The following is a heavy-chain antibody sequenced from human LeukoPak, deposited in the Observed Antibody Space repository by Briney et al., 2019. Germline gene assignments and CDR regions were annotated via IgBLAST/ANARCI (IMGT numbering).Heavy chain of an antibody. CDR3: ARAPIAVAGTDNWFDP. V-gene: IGHV3-30-3*01. D-gene: IGHD6-19*01. J-gene: IGHJ5*02. CDR2: ISYDGSNK. Sequence: PGGSLRLSCAASGFTFSSYAMHWVRQAPGKGLEWVAVISYDGSNKYYADSVKGRFTISRDNSKNTLYLQMNSLRAEDTAVYYCARAPIAVAGTDNWFDPWGQGTLVTVSS. CDR1: GFTFSSYA.